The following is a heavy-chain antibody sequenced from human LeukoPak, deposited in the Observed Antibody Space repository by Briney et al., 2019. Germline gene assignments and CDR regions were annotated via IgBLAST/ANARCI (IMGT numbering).Heavy chain of an antibody. CDR1: GFTFSSYG. V-gene: IGHV3-30*03. Sequence: GRSLRLSCAASGFTFSSYGMHWVRQAPGKGLEWVAFISYDGSNKYYADSVKGRFTISRDNSKNILFLQMNSLRAEDTAVYYCVRGLGSDNWFDPWGQGTLVTVSS. J-gene: IGHJ5*02. CDR2: ISYDGSNK. CDR3: VRGLGSDNWFDP. D-gene: IGHD3-16*01.